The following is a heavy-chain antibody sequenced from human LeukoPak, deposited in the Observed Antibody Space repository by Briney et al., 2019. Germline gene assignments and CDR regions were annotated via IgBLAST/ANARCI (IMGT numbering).Heavy chain of an antibody. V-gene: IGHV1-69*05. CDR1: GGTFSSYA. Sequence: SVKVSCKASGGTFSSYAISWVRQAPGQGLEWMGGIIPIFGTASYAQKFQGRVTMTRDTSTSTVYMELSSLRSEDTAVYYCARDWDSSGWSDYWGQGTLVTVSS. J-gene: IGHJ4*02. CDR2: IIPIFGTA. CDR3: ARDWDSSGWSDY. D-gene: IGHD6-19*01.